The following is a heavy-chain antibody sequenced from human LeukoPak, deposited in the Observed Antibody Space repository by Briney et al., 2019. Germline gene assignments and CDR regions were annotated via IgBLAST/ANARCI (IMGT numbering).Heavy chain of an antibody. V-gene: IGHV3-33*01. CDR1: GFTFSRFN. Sequence: GESLRLSCAASGFTFSRFNLHWVRQAPGKGLEWVAVIWHDGSNKYYTDSVKGRFTISRDDSKNTLYLQMNSLKAEDTAVYYCARPDYGASGDYWGQGTLVTVSS. J-gene: IGHJ4*02. CDR2: IWHDGSNK. D-gene: IGHD4-17*01. CDR3: ARPDYGASGDY.